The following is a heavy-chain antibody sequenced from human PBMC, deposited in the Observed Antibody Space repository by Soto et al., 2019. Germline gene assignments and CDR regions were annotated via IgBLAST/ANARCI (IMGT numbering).Heavy chain of an antibody. CDR2: IIPIFGTA. CDR3: ARGYYGSGPRD. D-gene: IGHD3-10*01. Sequence: QVQLVQSGAEGKKLGSSVKFSCKAPGGTFSSYPITWVRQAPGQGLEWMGGIIPIFGTANYAQKFKGRVTITADESTSTAYMELSSLRSEDTAVYYCARGYYGSGPRDWGQGTLVTVSS. J-gene: IGHJ4*02. V-gene: IGHV1-69*01. CDR1: GGTFSSYP.